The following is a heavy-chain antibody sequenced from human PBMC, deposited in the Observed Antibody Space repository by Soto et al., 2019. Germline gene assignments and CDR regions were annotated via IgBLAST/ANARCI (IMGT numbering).Heavy chain of an antibody. CDR2: IYYSGSA. CDR3: AREGLAVAGTYYYYYGMDV. D-gene: IGHD6-19*01. CDR1: GGSISSDY. Sequence: PSETLSLTCTVSGGSISSDYWSWIRQPPGKGLEWIGYIYYSGSANYNPSLKSRVTISVDTSKNQFSLKLSSVTAADTAVYYCAREGLAVAGTYYYYYGMDVWGQGTTVSVSS. J-gene: IGHJ6*02. V-gene: IGHV4-59*01.